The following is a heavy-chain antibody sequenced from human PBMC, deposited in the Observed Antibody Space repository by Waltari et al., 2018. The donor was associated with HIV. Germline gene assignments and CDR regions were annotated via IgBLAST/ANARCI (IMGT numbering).Heavy chain of an antibody. V-gene: IGHV4-38-2*02. CDR3: ARDGYNHDAFDI. CDR2: IYHSAST. CDR1: GYSISSGYY. D-gene: IGHD5-12*01. Sequence: QVQLQESGPRLVKSSETLSLTCGVSGYSISSGYYWGWIRQPPGKGLEWIGSIYHSASTYYNPSLKSRVTISVDTSKNQFSLKLRSVTAADTAVYYCARDGYNHDAFDIWGQGTLVTVSS. J-gene: IGHJ3*02.